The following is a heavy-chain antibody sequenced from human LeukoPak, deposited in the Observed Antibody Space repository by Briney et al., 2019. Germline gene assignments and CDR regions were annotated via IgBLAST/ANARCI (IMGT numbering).Heavy chain of an antibody. CDR2: IKRDGSEK. CDR1: GFTFSSYW. J-gene: IGHJ4*02. D-gene: IGHD6-19*01. V-gene: IGHV3-7*03. CDR3: ATGIAVAGTGY. Sequence: GGSLRLSCAASGFTFSSYWMTWVRQAPGKGLEWVANIKRDGSEKHYVDSVKGRFTISRDNAKNSLYLQMNSLRAEDTAVYYCATGIAVAGTGYWGQGTLVTVSS.